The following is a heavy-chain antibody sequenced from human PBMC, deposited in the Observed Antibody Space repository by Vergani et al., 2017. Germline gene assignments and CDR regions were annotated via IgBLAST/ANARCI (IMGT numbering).Heavy chain of an antibody. V-gene: IGHV3-23*04. D-gene: IGHD2-21*01. CDR3: AKGGNRYCGGDCYSDS. Sequence: EVQLVESGGGLVQPGGSLRLSCAASGFTFSSYAMSWVRQAPGKGLEWVSAISGSGGSTYYADSVKGRFTISRDNSKNTLYLQMNSLRAEDTAVYYCAKGGNRYCGGDCYSDSWGQGTLVTVSS. CDR1: GFTFSSYA. CDR2: ISGSGGST. J-gene: IGHJ4*02.